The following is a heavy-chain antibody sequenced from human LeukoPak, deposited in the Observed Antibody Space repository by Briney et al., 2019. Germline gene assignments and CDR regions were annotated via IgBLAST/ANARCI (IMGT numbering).Heavy chain of an antibody. CDR1: GGSISSYY. D-gene: IGHD4/OR15-4a*01. J-gene: IGHJ3*02. V-gene: IGHV4-59*01. Sequence: SETLSLTRTVSGGSISSYYWSWLRQPPGKGLEWIGYIYYSGSTNYNPSLKSRVTISVDTSKNQFSLKLSSVTAADTAVYYCAATMAVGGAFDIWGQGTMVTVSS. CDR2: IYYSGST. CDR3: AATMAVGGAFDI.